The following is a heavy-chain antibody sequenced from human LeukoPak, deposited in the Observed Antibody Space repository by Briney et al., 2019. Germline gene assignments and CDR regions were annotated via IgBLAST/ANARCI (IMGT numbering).Heavy chain of an antibody. CDR2: IRYDGSNK. J-gene: IGHJ4*02. CDR1: GFTFSSYW. V-gene: IGHV3-30*02. D-gene: IGHD3-10*01. CDR3: AKDSIYYYGSGSYLDY. Sequence: PGGSLRLSCAASGFTFSSYWMHWVRQAPGKGLEWVAFIRYDGSNKYYADSVKGRFTISRDNSKNTLYLQMNSLRAEDTAVYYCAKDSIYYYGSGSYLDYWGQGTLVTVSS.